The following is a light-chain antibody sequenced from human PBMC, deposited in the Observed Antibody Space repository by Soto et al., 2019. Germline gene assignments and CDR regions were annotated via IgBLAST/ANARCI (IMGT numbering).Light chain of an antibody. CDR2: DAS. Sequence: ETLLTQSPGTLSLSPGDRATLSCRASQSVTGRSLAWYQQKPGQAPRLLISDASTRASGIPERLSGSGYGTDLTLTISRMENEDFEVYYCQQYGTETRTFGQGTKVDIK. J-gene: IGKJ1*01. V-gene: IGKV3-20*01. CDR3: QQYGTETRT. CDR1: QSVTGRS.